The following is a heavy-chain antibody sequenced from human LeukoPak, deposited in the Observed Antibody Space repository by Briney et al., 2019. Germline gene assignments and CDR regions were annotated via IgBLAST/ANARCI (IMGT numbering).Heavy chain of an antibody. CDR1: GDSITTHY. J-gene: IGHJ3*02. V-gene: IGHV4-59*11. CDR2: IHYTGST. Sequence: SETLSLTCTVSGDSITTHYWNWIRQPPGKGLEWIGYIHYTGSTDLNPSLKSRVTMSVDTSKNQFSLKLSSVTAADTAVYYCARYASTAFDIWGQGTMVTVSS. D-gene: IGHD2-2*01. CDR3: ARYASTAFDI.